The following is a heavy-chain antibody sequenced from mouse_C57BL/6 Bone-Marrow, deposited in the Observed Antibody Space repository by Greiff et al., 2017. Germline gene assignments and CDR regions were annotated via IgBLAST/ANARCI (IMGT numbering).Heavy chain of an antibody. V-gene: IGHV7-1*01. CDR3: ARDAPVGATGY. CDR1: GFTFSDFY. J-gene: IGHJ2*01. CDR2: RRNKANAYTT. Sequence: EVHLVESRGGLVQSGRSLRLSCATSGFTFSDFYMEWVRHAPGKGLEWIAARRNKANAYTTEYSASVKGRFIVSRDTSHSILYLQMNALRAEDTAVYYCARDAPVGATGYWSQGATHTVSS. D-gene: IGHD1-1*01.